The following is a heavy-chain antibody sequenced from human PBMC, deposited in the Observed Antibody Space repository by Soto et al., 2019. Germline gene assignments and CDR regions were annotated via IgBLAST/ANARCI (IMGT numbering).Heavy chain of an antibody. V-gene: IGHV2-5*02. D-gene: IGHD3-10*02. CDR2: IYWDEDK. Sequence: QITLKESGPTLVKPTQTLTLTCTFSGFSLSTSGVGVGWIRQPPGKALEWLGFIYWDEDKRYSPSLKSRLTITKDTSKSQVVLTMTNMDPVDTATYYCAHVFTSLAPFDSGGQGTLVTVSA. CDR1: GFSLSTSGVG. J-gene: IGHJ4*02. CDR3: AHVFTSLAPFDS.